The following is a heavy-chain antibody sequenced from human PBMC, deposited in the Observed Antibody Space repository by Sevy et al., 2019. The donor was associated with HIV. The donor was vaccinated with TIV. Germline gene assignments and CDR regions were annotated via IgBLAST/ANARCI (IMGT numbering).Heavy chain of an antibody. CDR1: GFTFGDYC. CDR3: TRWKAAQSIYDY. CDR2: LKSDVYGGTV. V-gene: IGHV3-49*04. Sequence: GGSLRLSCTASGFTFGDYCMSWVRQAPGKGLEWVAFLKSDVYGGTVDHAASVRGRFVISRDDSKTIAYLQMNDLKTEDTGVYYCTRWKAAQSIYDYWGQGALVTVSS. D-gene: IGHD6-13*01. J-gene: IGHJ4*02.